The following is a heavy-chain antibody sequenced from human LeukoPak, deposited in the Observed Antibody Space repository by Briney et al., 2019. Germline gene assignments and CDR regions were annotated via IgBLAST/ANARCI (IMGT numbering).Heavy chain of an antibody. J-gene: IGHJ4*02. CDR2: ISSSGDST. CDR1: GFTFSSYS. Sequence: PGGSLRLSCAASGFTFSSYSMNWVRQAPGKGLEWDSAISSSGDSTYYADSVKGRFTISRDNSKNTLYLQMNSLRAEDTAFYYCAKDLKFCSSTRCYTGDRTGGDYWGQGTLVTVSS. CDR3: AKDLKFCSSTRCYTGDRTGGDY. D-gene: IGHD2-2*02. V-gene: IGHV3-23*01.